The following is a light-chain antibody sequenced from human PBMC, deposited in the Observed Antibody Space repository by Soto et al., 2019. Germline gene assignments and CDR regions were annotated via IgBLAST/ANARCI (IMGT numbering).Light chain of an antibody. CDR3: QSFDSSLSDWV. Sequence: QAVVTQPPSVSGAPGQRATISCTGSSSNIGAGYDVHWYQQLPGTAPKLLIAAVTSRPSGVPDRFSGSKSGTSAYLAITGLQAEDEADYYCQSFDSSLSDWVFGGGTKLTVL. CDR2: AVT. J-gene: IGLJ3*02. V-gene: IGLV1-40*01. CDR1: SSNIGAGYD.